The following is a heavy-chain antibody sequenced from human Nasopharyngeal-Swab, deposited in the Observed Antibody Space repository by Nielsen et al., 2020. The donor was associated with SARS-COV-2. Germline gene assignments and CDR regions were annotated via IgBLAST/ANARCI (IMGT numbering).Heavy chain of an antibody. J-gene: IGHJ5*02. Sequence: ASVKVSCKASGYTFTSYYMHWVRQAPGQGLEWMGIINPSGGSTSYAQKFQGRVTMTRDTSTSTVYMELSSLRSEHTAVYYCARDPRGYSYGYEACWFDPWGQGTLVTVSS. CDR1: GYTFTSYY. CDR2: INPSGGST. CDR3: ARDPRGYSYGYEACWFDP. D-gene: IGHD5-18*01. V-gene: IGHV1-46*01.